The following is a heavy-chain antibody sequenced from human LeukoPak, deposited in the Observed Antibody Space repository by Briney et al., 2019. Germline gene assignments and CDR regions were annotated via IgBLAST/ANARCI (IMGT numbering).Heavy chain of an antibody. CDR3: AKGRGIRVWDPWDN. D-gene: IGHD3-16*01. CDR2: ITNSGENT. J-gene: IGHJ4*02. V-gene: IGHV3-23*01. Sequence: GGSLRLSCEASGFSFPCGMSWVCQAPGKGLEWVSGITNSGENTYYADSVKGRFTISRDNSKNTLFLEMNSLRVEDTAVYYCAKGRGIRVWDPWDNWGQGTLITVSS. CDR1: GFSFPCG.